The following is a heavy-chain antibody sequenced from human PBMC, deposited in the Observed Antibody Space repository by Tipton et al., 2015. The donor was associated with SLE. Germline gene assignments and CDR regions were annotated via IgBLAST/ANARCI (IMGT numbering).Heavy chain of an antibody. CDR2: IWYDGSNK. V-gene: IGHV3-30*18. CDR1: GFTFSSYG. J-gene: IGHJ4*02. CDR3: AKQLYSSSGRYFDY. D-gene: IGHD6-13*01. Sequence: SLRLSCAASGFTFSSYGMHWVRQAPGKGLEWVAVIWYDGSNKYYAGSVKGRFTISRDNSKNTLYLQMNSLRAEDTAVYYCAKQLYSSSGRYFDYWGQGTLVTVSS.